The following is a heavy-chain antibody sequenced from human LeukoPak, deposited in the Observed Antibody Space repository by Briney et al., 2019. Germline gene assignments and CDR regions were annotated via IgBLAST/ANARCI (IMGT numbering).Heavy chain of an antibody. J-gene: IGHJ5*02. D-gene: IGHD6-13*01. CDR3: ARAESSSWYDEDWFDP. Sequence: EASVKVSCKASGYTFTGYYMHWVRQALGQGLEWMGRINPNSGGTNYAQKFQGRVTMTRDTSISTAYMELSRLRSDDTAVYYCARAESSSWYDEDWFDPWGQGTLVTVSS. V-gene: IGHV1-2*06. CDR1: GYTFTGYY. CDR2: INPNSGGT.